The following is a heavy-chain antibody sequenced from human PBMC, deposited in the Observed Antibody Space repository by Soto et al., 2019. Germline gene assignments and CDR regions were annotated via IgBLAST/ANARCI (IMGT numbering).Heavy chain of an antibody. CDR1: SGSISTGNW. J-gene: IGHJ4*02. D-gene: IGHD6-25*01. CDR2: IYYTGAT. V-gene: IGHV4-4*02. Sequence: QVELQESGPRLVKSSGTLSLTCEVSSGSISTGNWWSWVRQPPGKGLEWIGEIYYTGATNYNPSLKSRVTMTRDKSKDQFSLILTSATAADTAVYYCARVFSSGSGWMYYFDFWARESWSPSPQ. CDR3: ARVFSSGSGWMYYFDF.